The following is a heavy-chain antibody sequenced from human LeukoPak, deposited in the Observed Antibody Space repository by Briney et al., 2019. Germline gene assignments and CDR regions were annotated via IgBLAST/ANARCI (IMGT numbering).Heavy chain of an antibody. Sequence: GGSLRLSCAASGFTFSDYYMSWIRQAPGKGLEWVSYIGSSGSTIYYADSVKVRFTISRDNAKNSMDLQMNSLRAEDTAVYYCARVWYSGSYPVDYWGQGTLVTVPS. CDR2: IGSSGSTI. V-gene: IGHV3-11*01. CDR3: ARVWYSGSYPVDY. CDR1: GFTFSDYY. D-gene: IGHD1-26*01. J-gene: IGHJ4*02.